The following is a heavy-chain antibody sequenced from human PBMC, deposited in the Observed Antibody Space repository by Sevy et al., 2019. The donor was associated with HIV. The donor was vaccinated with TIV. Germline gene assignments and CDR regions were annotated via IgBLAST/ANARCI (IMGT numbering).Heavy chain of an antibody. CDR2: ISGSGGST. CDR3: AKEGRNYYDSSGYYVVDAFDI. V-gene: IGHV3-23*01. Sequence: GGSLRLSCAASRFTFSSYAMSWVRQAPGKGLEWVSAISGSGGSTYYADSVKGRFTISRDNSKNTLYLQMNSLRAEDTAVYYCAKEGRNYYDSSGYYVVDAFDIWGQGTMVTVSS. CDR1: RFTFSSYA. J-gene: IGHJ3*02. D-gene: IGHD3-22*01.